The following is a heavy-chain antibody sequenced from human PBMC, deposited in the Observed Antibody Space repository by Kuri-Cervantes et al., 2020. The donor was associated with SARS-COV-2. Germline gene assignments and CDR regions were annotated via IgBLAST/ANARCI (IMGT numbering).Heavy chain of an antibody. CDR1: GVTVSSNY. J-gene: IGHJ4*02. V-gene: IGHV3-48*01. D-gene: IGHD6-19*01. Sequence: ETLSLTCAASGVTVSSNYMSWVRQAPGKGLEWVSYISSSSSTIYYADSVKGRFTISRDNSKNTLYLQMNSLRAEDTAVYYCARGDGRASSGWWSAYWGQGTLVTVSS. CDR2: ISSSSSTI. CDR3: ARGDGRASSGWWSAY.